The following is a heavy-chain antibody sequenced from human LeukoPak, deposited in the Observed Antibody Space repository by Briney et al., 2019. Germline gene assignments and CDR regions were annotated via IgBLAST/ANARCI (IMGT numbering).Heavy chain of an antibody. Sequence: GGSLRLSCAASGFTFSSYSMNWVRRAPGKGLEWVSSISSSSSYIYYADSVKGRFTISRDNAKNSLYLQMNSLRAEDTAVHYCARDGLGLEWLLRENDAFDIWGQGTMVTVSS. J-gene: IGHJ3*02. D-gene: IGHD3-3*01. CDR1: GFTFSSYS. V-gene: IGHV3-21*01. CDR3: ARDGLGLEWLLRENDAFDI. CDR2: ISSSSSYI.